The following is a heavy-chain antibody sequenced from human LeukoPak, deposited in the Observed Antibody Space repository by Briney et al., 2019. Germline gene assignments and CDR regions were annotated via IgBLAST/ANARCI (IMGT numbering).Heavy chain of an antibody. CDR1: GFTFTSYA. D-gene: IGHD6-6*01. CDR2: ISGSGGST. V-gene: IGHV3-23*01. Sequence: GGSLRLSCAASGFTFTSYAMSWVRQAPGKGLEWVSAISGSGGSTYHADSVKGRFTISRDNSKNTLYLQMNSRRAEDTAVYYCAKMGVVAARPGTFDYWGQGTLVTVSS. CDR3: AKMGVVAARPGTFDY. J-gene: IGHJ4*02.